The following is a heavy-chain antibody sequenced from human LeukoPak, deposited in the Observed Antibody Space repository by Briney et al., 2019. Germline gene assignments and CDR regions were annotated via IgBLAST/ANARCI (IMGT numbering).Heavy chain of an antibody. CDR2: MWYDGSNK. CDR1: GFTFSSYG. J-gene: IGHJ3*02. V-gene: IGHV3-33*06. D-gene: IGHD6-13*01. Sequence: GGSLRLSCAASGFTFSSYGMHWVRQAPGKGLEWVAVMWYDGSNKYYADSVKGRFTISRDNSKNTLYLQMNSLRAEDTAVYYCGKSIAEAGTDAFDIWGQGKMVTVFS. CDR3: GKSIAEAGTDAFDI.